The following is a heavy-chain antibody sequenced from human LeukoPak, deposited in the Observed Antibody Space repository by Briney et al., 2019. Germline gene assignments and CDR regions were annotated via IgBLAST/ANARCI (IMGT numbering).Heavy chain of an antibody. Sequence: PGGSLRLSCAASGFTFSSYGMHWVRQAPGKGLEWVAVISYDESNRYYADSVKGRFAISRDNSKNTLYLQMNSLRAEDTAVYYCASDRGTYCSSTSCFEYFHHWGQGTLVTVSS. J-gene: IGHJ1*01. D-gene: IGHD2-2*01. CDR2: ISYDESNR. CDR1: GFTFSSYG. CDR3: ASDRGTYCSSTSCFEYFHH. V-gene: IGHV3-30*19.